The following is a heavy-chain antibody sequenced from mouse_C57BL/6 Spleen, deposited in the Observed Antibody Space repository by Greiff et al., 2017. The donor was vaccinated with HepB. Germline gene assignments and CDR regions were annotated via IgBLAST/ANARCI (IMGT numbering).Heavy chain of an antibody. V-gene: IGHV1-81*01. Sequence: QVQLKESGAELARPGASVKLSCKASGYTFTSYGISWVKQRTGQGLEWIGEIYPRSGNTYYNEKFKGKATLTADKSYSTAYMELRSLTSEDSAVYYCARKTAQAEFAYWGQGTLVTVSA. CDR1: GYTFTSYG. D-gene: IGHD3-2*02. CDR2: IYPRSGNT. CDR3: ARKTAQAEFAY. J-gene: IGHJ3*01.